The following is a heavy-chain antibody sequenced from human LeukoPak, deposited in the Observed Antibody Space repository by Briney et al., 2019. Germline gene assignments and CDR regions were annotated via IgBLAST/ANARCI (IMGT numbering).Heavy chain of an antibody. D-gene: IGHD1-26*01. J-gene: IGHJ3*02. Sequence: PSETLSLTCTVSGGSISSGGYYWSWIRQHPGKGLEWIGYIYYSGSTYYNPSLKSRVTISVDTSKNQFSLKLSSVTAADTAVYYCARVVGATGTGREDDAFDIWGQGTMVTVSS. CDR1: GGSISSGGYY. CDR2: IYYSGST. V-gene: IGHV4-31*03. CDR3: ARVVGATGTGREDDAFDI.